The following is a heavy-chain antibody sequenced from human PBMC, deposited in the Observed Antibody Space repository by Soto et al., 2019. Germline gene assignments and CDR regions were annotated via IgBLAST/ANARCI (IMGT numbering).Heavy chain of an antibody. CDR2: IYSDGST. Sequence: GGSLRLSCAASGSTVSSNYMSWVRQAPGKGLEWVSVIYSDGSTYHADSVKGRFTISRDNSKSTLYLQMNSLRAEDTAVYYCANQRGGYDRDFDYWAQGTLVTVSS. CDR1: GSTVSSNY. V-gene: IGHV3-66*01. J-gene: IGHJ4*02. D-gene: IGHD5-12*01. CDR3: ANQRGGYDRDFDY.